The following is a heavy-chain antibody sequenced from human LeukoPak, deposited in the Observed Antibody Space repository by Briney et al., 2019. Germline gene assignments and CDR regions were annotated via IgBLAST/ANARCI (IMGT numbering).Heavy chain of an antibody. D-gene: IGHD2/OR15-2a*01. CDR3: ARAYADEVNTFDY. Sequence: ASVKVSCKASGHTFTGYYMHWVRQAPGQGLEWMGWINPNSGGTNYAQKFQGRVTMTRDTSISTAYMELSRLRSDDTAVYYCARAYADEVNTFDYWGQGTLVTVSS. J-gene: IGHJ4*02. CDR1: GHTFTGYY. CDR2: INPNSGGT. V-gene: IGHV1-2*02.